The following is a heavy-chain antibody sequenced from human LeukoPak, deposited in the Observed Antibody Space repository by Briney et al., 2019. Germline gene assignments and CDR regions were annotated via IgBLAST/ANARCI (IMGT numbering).Heavy chain of an antibody. CDR2: ITSSSSYI. J-gene: IGHJ6*03. Sequence: GGSLRLSCAASAFTFSSYGMSWVRQAPGKGLEWVSSITSSSSYIYYADSVKGRFTISRDNAKNSLYLQMDSLRVEDTAEYYCARDPYSGNYGAYYYYYMDVWGKGTTVTVSS. D-gene: IGHD1-26*01. CDR1: AFTFSSYG. V-gene: IGHV3-21*06. CDR3: ARDPYSGNYGAYYYYYMDV.